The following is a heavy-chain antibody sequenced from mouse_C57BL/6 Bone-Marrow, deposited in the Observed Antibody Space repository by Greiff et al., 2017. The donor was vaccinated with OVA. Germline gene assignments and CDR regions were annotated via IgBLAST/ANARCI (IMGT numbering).Heavy chain of an antibody. CDR3: AKGGRRLRAMDY. CDR2: ISSGGSYT. CDR1: GFTFSSYG. V-gene: IGHV5-6*02. Sequence: DVKLVESGGDLVKPGGSLKLSCAASGFTFSSYGMSWVRQTPDKRLEWVATISSGGSYTYYPDSVKGRFTISRDNAKNTLYLQMSSLKSEDTAMYYCAKGGRRLRAMDYWGQGTSVTVSS. J-gene: IGHJ4*01. D-gene: IGHD1-1*01.